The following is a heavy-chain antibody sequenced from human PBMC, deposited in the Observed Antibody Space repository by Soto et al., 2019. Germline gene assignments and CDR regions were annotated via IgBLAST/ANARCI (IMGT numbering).Heavy chain of an antibody. CDR3: ARGRIAVAGTVNYYYYGMDV. D-gene: IGHD6-19*01. CDR2: IIPIFGTA. V-gene: IGHV1-69*01. J-gene: IGHJ6*02. CDR1: GGTFSSYA. Sequence: QVQLVQSGAEVKKPGSSVKVSCKASGGTFSSYAISWVRQAPGQGLEWMGGIIPIFGTATYAQKFQGRVTITADESTSTAYMELSSLRSEDTAVYYCARGRIAVAGTVNYYYYGMDVWGQGTTVTVSS.